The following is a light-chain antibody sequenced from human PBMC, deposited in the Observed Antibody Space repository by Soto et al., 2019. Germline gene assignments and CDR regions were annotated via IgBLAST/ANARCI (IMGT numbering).Light chain of an antibody. V-gene: IGKV1-5*01. J-gene: IGKJ1*01. CDR1: QSISSW. Sequence: DIQMTQSPSTLSASVGDRVTITCRASQSISSWLAWYQQKPGKAPKLLIYDASSLESGVPSRLSGSGSGTEFNHTISSVQPDDFATYYCQQYNSYPWTLGQGTKVDI. CDR2: DAS. CDR3: QQYNSYPWT.